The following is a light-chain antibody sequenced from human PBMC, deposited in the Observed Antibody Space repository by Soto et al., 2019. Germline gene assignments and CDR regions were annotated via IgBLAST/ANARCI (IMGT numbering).Light chain of an antibody. CDR3: QHYNSYSEA. J-gene: IGKJ1*01. CDR1: QSISNW. V-gene: IGKV1-5*01. Sequence: DIQMTQSPSTLSASVGDRVTITCRASQSISNWVAWYQQRPGKEPKLLIYDASSLESGVPSRFSGSGSGTDFTLTISCLQSEDFATYYCQHYNSYSEAFGQGTKVDIK. CDR2: DAS.